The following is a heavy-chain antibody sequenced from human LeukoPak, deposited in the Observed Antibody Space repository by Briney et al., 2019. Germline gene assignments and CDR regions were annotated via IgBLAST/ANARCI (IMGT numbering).Heavy chain of an antibody. D-gene: IGHD6-13*01. Sequence: GGSLRLSCAASGFTFSSYGMHWVRQAPGKGLEWVAFIRYDGSNKYYADSVRGRFTISRDNSKNTLYLQMNSLKTEDTAVYYCAKGKSSSWFDAFDIWGQGTMVTVSS. CDR3: AKGKSSSWFDAFDI. J-gene: IGHJ3*02. CDR1: GFTFSSYG. CDR2: IRYDGSNK. V-gene: IGHV3-30*02.